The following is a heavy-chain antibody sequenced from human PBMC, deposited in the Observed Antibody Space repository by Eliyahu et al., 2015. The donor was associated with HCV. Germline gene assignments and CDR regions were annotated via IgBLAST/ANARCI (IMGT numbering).Heavy chain of an antibody. J-gene: IGHJ4*02. Sequence: EVQLVESGGGLVKPGGSVTLSXTASGFXXXSYSMNWVRQAPGKGLGWVSSISSSSSYIYYADSVKGRFTISRDNAKNSLSLQMNSLRAEDTAVYYCARMGNSSSWYNPSDYWGQGTLVTVSS. CDR2: ISSSSSYI. CDR1: GFXXXSYS. D-gene: IGHD6-13*01. V-gene: IGHV3-21*01. CDR3: ARMGNSSSWYNPSDY.